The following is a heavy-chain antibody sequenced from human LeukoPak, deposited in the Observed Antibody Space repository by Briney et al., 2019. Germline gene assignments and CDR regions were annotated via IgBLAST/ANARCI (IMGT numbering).Heavy chain of an antibody. V-gene: IGHV1-69*05. CDR2: IIPIFGTA. CDR1: GGTFSSYA. Sequence: SVKVSCKASGGTFSSYAISWVRQAPGQGLEWMGGIIPIFGTANYALKFQGRVTITTDESTSTAYMELSSLRSEDTAVYYCARDVLAARHPTYFDYWGQGTLVNVSS. D-gene: IGHD6-6*01. J-gene: IGHJ4*02. CDR3: ARDVLAARHPTYFDY.